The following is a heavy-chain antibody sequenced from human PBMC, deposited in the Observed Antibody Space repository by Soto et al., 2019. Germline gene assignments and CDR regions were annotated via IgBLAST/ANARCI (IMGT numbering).Heavy chain of an antibody. CDR1: GYTFTSYY. D-gene: IGHD6-6*01. CDR2: INPSGGST. Sequence: GASVKVSCKASGYTFTSYYMHWVRQAPGQGLEWMGIINPSGGSTSYAQKFQGRVTMTTDTSTSTVYMELSSLRSDDTAVYYCARAAYSSSLFGLGPRSGCRFDPWGQGTLVTVSS. J-gene: IGHJ5*02. V-gene: IGHV1-46*01. CDR3: ARAAYSSSLFGLGPRSGCRFDP.